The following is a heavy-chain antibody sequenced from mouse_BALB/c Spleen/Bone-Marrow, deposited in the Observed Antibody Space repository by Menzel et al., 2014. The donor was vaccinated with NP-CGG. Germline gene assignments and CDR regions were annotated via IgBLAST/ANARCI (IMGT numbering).Heavy chain of an antibody. CDR2: ISSGGSYT. D-gene: IGHD2-1*01. CDR1: GFTFSSYT. V-gene: IGHV5-6-4*01. CDR3: TRDGKGNYDYAMDY. J-gene: IGHJ4*01. Sequence: EVNVVESGGGLVKPGGSLKLSCAASGFTFSSYTMSWVRQTPEKRLEWVATISSGGSYTYYPDSVKGRFTISRGNAKNTLYLQMSSLKSEDTAMYYCTRDGKGNYDYAMDYWGQGTSVTVSS.